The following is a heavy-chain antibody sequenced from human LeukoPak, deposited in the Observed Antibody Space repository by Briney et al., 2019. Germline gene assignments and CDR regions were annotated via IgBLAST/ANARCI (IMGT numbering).Heavy chain of an antibody. D-gene: IGHD3-3*01. CDR2: INHSGST. Sequence: PSETLSLTCAVYGGSFSGYYWSWIRQPPGKGLEWIGEINHSGSTNYNPSLKSRVTISVDTSKNQFSLKLSSVTAADTAVYYCAREGAIFGVVISPHGMDVWGQGTTVTVSS. CDR1: GGSFSGYY. V-gene: IGHV4-34*01. CDR3: AREGAIFGVVISPHGMDV. J-gene: IGHJ6*02.